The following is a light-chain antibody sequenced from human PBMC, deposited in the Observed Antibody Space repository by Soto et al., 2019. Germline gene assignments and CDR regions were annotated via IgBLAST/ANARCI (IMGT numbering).Light chain of an antibody. Sequence: EIVMTQSPATLSVSTGERATLSCRASQSVSSNLAWYQQKPGQAPRLLIYGASTRATGIPARFSGSGSGTDFTLTISSLQSEDFAVYYCQQYNYWPRTFGQGTKVDIK. CDR3: QQYNYWPRT. CDR1: QSVSSN. V-gene: IGKV3-15*01. CDR2: GAS. J-gene: IGKJ1*01.